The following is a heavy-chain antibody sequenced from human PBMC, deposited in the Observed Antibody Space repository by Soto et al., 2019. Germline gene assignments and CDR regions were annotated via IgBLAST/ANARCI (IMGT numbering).Heavy chain of an antibody. CDR2: IYYSGST. Sequence: SETLSLTCTVSGGSISSSSYYWGWIRQPPGKGLEWIGSIYYSGSTYYNPSLKSRVTISVDTSKNQFSLKLSSVTAADTAVYYCARLAVRQAFDIWGQGTMVTVSS. CDR3: ARLAVRQAFDI. D-gene: IGHD4-17*01. CDR1: GGSISSSSYY. V-gene: IGHV4-39*07. J-gene: IGHJ3*02.